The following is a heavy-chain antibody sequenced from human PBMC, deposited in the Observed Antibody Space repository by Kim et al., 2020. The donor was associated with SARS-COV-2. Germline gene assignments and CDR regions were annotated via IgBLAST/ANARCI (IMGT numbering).Heavy chain of an antibody. J-gene: IGHJ4*02. CDR2: ISYTSSYT. V-gene: IGHV3-11*06. CDR3: ARKREGTGVEYLGPDY. CDR1: GFTFSDYY. Sequence: GGSLRLSCAASGFTFSDYYMSWIRQAPGKGLEWVSYISYTSSYTIYADSVKGRFTISRDNAKNSLYLQMNSLRAEDTAVYYCARKREGTGVEYLGPDYWGQRNLVTVSS. D-gene: IGHD1-1*01.